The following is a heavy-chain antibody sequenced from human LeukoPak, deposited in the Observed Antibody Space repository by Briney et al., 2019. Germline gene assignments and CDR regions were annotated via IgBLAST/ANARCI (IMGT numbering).Heavy chain of an antibody. D-gene: IGHD6-13*01. J-gene: IGHJ6*02. V-gene: IGHV1-2*04. CDR1: GYTFTGYY. CDR3: ARGRYSSSWPHYYYYGMDV. CDR2: INPSSGGT. Sequence: VASVKVSCKASGYTFTGYYMHWVRQAPGQGLEWMGWINPSSGGTNYAQKFQGWVTMTRDTSISTAYMELSRLRSDDTAVYYCARGRYSSSWPHYYYYGMDVWGQGTTVTVSS.